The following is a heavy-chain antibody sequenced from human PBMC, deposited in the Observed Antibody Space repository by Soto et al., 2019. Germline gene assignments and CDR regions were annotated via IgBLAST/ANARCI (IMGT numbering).Heavy chain of an antibody. J-gene: IGHJ4*02. V-gene: IGHV5-51*01. CDR2: IYPGDSNT. CDR3: TRQVLGGFGNDY. D-gene: IGHD3-3*02. Sequence: GESLKISCKGSGYSFSSYWIGWVRQMPGKGLEWMGIIYPGDSNTRYSPSFQGQVTISADKSISSAYLQWNSLQASDTAIYYCTRQVLGGFGNDYWGQGTLVTVSS. CDR1: GYSFSSYW.